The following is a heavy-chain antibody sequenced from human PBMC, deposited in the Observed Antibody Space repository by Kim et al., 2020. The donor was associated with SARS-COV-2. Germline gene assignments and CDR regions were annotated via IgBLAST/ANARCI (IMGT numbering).Heavy chain of an antibody. CDR1: GFTFSSYD. CDR2: IGTAGDT. V-gene: IGHV3-13*01. D-gene: IGHD6-13*01. J-gene: IGHJ3*02. CDR3: ARGYSSSWYWAFDI. Sequence: GGSLRLSCAASGFTFSSYDMHWVRQATGKGLEWVSAIGTAGDTYYPGSVMGRFTISRENAKNSLYLQMNSLRAGDTAVYYCARGYSSSWYWAFDIWGQGTMVTVSS.